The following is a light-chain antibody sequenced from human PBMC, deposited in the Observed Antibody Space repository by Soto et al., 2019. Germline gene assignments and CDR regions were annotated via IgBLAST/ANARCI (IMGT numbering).Light chain of an antibody. CDR3: SSYAGAINSDV. J-gene: IGLJ3*02. CDR2: EVS. V-gene: IGLV2-8*01. CDR1: SSDIGLYNY. Sequence: QSALTQPPSASGSPGQSVTISCAGTSSDIGLYNYVSWYQHHPGKAPKLIIYEVSKRPSGVPDRFSGSKSGNTASLTVSGLRAEDEADYDCSSYAGAINSDVFGGGTKVTVL.